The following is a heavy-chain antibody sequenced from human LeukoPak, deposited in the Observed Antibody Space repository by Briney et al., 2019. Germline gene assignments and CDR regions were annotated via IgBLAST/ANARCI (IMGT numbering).Heavy chain of an antibody. CDR1: GFTFSSYA. Sequence: GGSLRLSCAASGFTFSSYAMSWVRQAPGKGLEWVSGISGSGGSTYYADSVKGRYTISRDNSKNTLYLQMNSLRAEDTAVYYCAKDLYSFGPFDYWGQGTLVTVSS. D-gene: IGHD5-18*01. CDR2: ISGSGGST. CDR3: AKDLYSFGPFDY. V-gene: IGHV3-23*01. J-gene: IGHJ4*02.